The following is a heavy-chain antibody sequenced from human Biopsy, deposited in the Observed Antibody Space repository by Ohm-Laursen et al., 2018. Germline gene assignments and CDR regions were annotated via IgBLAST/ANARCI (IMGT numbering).Heavy chain of an antibody. J-gene: IGHJ4*02. CDR1: GYTFTSYG. CDR3: ARDGKYDSRGY. V-gene: IGHV1-18*01. CDR2: INTYNANT. D-gene: IGHD3-22*01. Sequence: VASVKVSCKASGYTFTSYGISWVRQAPGQGLEWMGWINTYNANTDYAQKVQGRVTMTTDTSTSTAYMELRSLRSDDTAFYYCARDGKYDSRGYWGPGTLVTVSS.